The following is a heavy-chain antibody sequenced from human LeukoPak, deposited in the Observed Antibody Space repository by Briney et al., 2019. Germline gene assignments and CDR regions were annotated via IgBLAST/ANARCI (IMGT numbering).Heavy chain of an antibody. D-gene: IGHD1-26*01. Sequence: GRSLRLSCAASGFTFSSYGMHWVRQAPGKGLEWVAVIWYDGSNKYYADSVKGRFTISRDNPKNTLYLQMNSLRAEDTAVYYCAKVPSGSPWYFDYWGQGTLVTVSS. CDR3: AKVPSGSPWYFDY. CDR1: GFTFSSYG. CDR2: IWYDGSNK. J-gene: IGHJ4*02. V-gene: IGHV3-33*06.